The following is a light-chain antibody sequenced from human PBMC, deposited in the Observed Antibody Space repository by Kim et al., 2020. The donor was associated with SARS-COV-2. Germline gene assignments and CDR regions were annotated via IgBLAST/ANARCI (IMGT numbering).Light chain of an antibody. CDR1: QGVSSY. CDR3: QQRFNWPIT. CDR2: DAS. Sequence: LSPGERATPSCRASQGVSSYLAWYQQKPGQAPRLLMYDASNRATGIPARFSGSGSGTDFTLTISSLEPEDFAVYYCQQRFNWPITFGQGTRLEIK. J-gene: IGKJ5*01. V-gene: IGKV3-11*01.